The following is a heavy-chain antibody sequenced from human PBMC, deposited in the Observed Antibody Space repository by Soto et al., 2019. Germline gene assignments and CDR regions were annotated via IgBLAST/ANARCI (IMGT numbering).Heavy chain of an antibody. CDR1: GFTFTRYS. CDR2: ISSTTNYI. V-gene: IGHV3-21*01. D-gene: IGHD6-13*01. J-gene: IGHJ5*02. Sequence: GGSLRLACAASGFTFTRYSMNWVRQAPGKGLEWVSSISSTTNYIYYADSMKGRFTVSRDNAKNSVYLEMNSMSAEDTAVYYCARSSSGRGGWLDPWGQGTLGPVSA. CDR3: ARSSSGRGGWLDP.